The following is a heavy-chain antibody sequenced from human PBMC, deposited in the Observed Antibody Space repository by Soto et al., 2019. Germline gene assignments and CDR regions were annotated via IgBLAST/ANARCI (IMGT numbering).Heavy chain of an antibody. D-gene: IGHD3-22*01. V-gene: IGHV3-23*01. CDR2: ISGTGGTT. CDR1: GFSFNTYS. Sequence: XGCLRLSCAASGFSFNTYSMSWVRQAPGKGLEWVSTISGTGGTTSYAASVKGRFTVSRDNSKNTLYLQLNSLRAEDTAVYYCAKTGWHSSGYHAFDMWGQGTMVTVS. CDR3: AKTGWHSSGYHAFDM. J-gene: IGHJ3*02.